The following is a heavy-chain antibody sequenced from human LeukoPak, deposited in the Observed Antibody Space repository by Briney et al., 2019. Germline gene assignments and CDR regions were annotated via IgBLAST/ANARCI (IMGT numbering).Heavy chain of an antibody. V-gene: IGHV4-34*01. CDR2: INHSGST. Sequence: PSETLSLTCAVYGGSFSGYYWSWIRQPPGKGLEWIGEINHSGSTNYNPSLKSRVTISVDTSKNQFSLKLSSVTAADTAVYYCARGRRVNIVATIGSLPHIYYYGMDVWGQGTTVTVSS. CDR3: ARGRRVNIVATIGSLPHIYYYGMDV. J-gene: IGHJ6*02. CDR1: GGSFSGYY. D-gene: IGHD5-12*01.